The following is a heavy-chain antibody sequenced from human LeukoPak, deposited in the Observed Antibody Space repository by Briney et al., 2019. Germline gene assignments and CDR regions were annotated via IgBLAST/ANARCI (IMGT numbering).Heavy chain of an antibody. J-gene: IGHJ4*02. CDR2: ISYDGSNQ. Sequence: PGGSLRLSCAASGFTFSSYGMHWVRQAPGMGLEWVAIISYDGSNQYYADSVKGRFTISRDNSRNTLYLQMNSLRAGDTALYYCAKVRVDAYVSPNDHWGQGTLVTVSS. D-gene: IGHD3-16*01. V-gene: IGHV3-30*18. CDR1: GFTFSSYG. CDR3: AKVRVDAYVSPNDH.